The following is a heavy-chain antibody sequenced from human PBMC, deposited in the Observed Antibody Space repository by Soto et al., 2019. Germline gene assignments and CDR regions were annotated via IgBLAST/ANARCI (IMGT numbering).Heavy chain of an antibody. CDR1: GYTFTSYA. D-gene: IGHD3-10*01. CDR3: AGGYGSGSYYNYYMDV. V-gene: IGHV1-3*01. Sequence: ASVKVSCEASGYTFTSYAMHWVRQAPGQRLEWMGWINAGNGNTKYSQKFQGRVTITRDTSASTAYMELSSLRSEDTAVYYCAGGYGSGSYYNYYMDVWGKGTTVTVSS. CDR2: INAGNGNT. J-gene: IGHJ6*03.